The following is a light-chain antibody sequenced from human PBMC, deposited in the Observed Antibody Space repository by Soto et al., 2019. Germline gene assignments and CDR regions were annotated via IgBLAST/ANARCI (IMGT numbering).Light chain of an antibody. V-gene: IGKV1-27*01. CDR3: QKYNSAPLT. J-gene: IGKJ4*01. Sequence: DIQMTQSPSSLSASVVDRFTVTCRASQDISNYLAWYQQKPGKDPKLLIYAATTLQSGVPSRFSGSGSGTDFTLTVSSLQPEDDATYYCQKYNSAPLTFGGGTKMQIK. CDR1: QDISNY. CDR2: AAT.